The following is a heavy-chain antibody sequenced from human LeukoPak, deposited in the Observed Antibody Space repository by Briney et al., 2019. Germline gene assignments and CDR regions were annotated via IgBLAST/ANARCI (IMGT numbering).Heavy chain of an antibody. CDR2: IYHSGST. CDR1: GYSISSGYY. CDR3: ARHGYLDTAMVALDY. Sequence: SETLPLTCAVSGYSISSGYYWGWIRQPPGKGLEWIGSIYHSGSTYYHPSLKSRVTISVDTSKNQFSLKLSSVTAADTAVYYCARHGYLDTAMVALDYWGQGTLVTVSS. D-gene: IGHD5-18*01. J-gene: IGHJ4*02. V-gene: IGHV4-38-2*01.